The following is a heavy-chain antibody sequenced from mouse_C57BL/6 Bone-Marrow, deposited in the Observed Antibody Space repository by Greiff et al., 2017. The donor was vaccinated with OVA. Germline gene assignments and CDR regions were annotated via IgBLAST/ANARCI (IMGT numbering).Heavy chain of an antibody. CDR3: AREIRRCAY. CDR1: GYTFTDYY. D-gene: IGHD2-4*01. Sequence: VQLQQSGPELVKPGASVKISCKASGYTFTDYYMNWVKQSHGKSLEWIGDINPNNGGTSYNQKFKGKATLTVDKSSSTAYMELRSLTSEDSAVYYCAREIRRCAYWGQGTLVTVSA. J-gene: IGHJ3*01. CDR2: INPNNGGT. V-gene: IGHV1-26*01.